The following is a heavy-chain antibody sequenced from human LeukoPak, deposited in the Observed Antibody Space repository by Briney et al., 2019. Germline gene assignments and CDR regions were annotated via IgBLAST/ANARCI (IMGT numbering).Heavy chain of an antibody. Sequence: SETLSLTCTVSGGSISSSGYYWGWIRQSPGEGLEWIGNIYYSGITYYNPSLKSRVTISVDTSKNQFSLRLSSVTAADTAVYYCARVTGYVMEDYFDYWGQGTLVTVSS. V-gene: IGHV4-39*07. CDR2: IYYSGIT. J-gene: IGHJ4*02. D-gene: IGHD6-13*01. CDR3: ARVTGYVMEDYFDY. CDR1: GGSISSSGYY.